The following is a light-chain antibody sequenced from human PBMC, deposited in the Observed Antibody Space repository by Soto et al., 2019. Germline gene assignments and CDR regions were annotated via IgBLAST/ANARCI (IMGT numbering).Light chain of an antibody. J-gene: IGLJ2*01. V-gene: IGLV2-14*03. CDR2: DVN. Sequence: QSALTQPASMSGSHGQSITISCTGTSSDVGGYNYVSWYRQHPGKAPKLMIYDVNNRPSGVSNRFSGSKSGNTASLTISGLQAEDEADYYCSSHSSSSTLVLFGGGTNLTFL. CDR1: SSDVGGYNY. CDR3: SSHSSSSTLVL.